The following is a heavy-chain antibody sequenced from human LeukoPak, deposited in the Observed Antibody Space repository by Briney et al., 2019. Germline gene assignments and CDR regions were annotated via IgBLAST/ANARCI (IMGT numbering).Heavy chain of an antibody. CDR1: GFTFSNAW. Sequence: GSLRLSCAASGFTFSNAWMSWIRQPPGKGLEWIGNIFYRGGTYYSPSLKSRVAISLDTSRNQFSLNLNSVTAADTAVYYCAKSNGYGLVDIWGQGTMVTVSS. CDR3: AKSNGYGLVDI. CDR2: IFYRGGT. D-gene: IGHD3-10*01. V-gene: IGHV4-59*12. J-gene: IGHJ3*02.